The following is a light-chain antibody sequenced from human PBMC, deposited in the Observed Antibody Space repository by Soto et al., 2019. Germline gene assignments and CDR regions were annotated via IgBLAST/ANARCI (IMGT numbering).Light chain of an antibody. CDR2: EGS. Sequence: QSALTQPGSVSGSPGQSITISCTGTSSDVGSYNLVSWYQQHPGKAPKLMIYEGSKRPSGVSNRFSGSKSGNTSSLTISGLQAEDEDDYCSCSYAGSNMVVVFGGGTKVTVL. CDR3: CSYAGSNMVVV. V-gene: IGLV2-23*01. CDR1: SSDVGSYNL. J-gene: IGLJ2*01.